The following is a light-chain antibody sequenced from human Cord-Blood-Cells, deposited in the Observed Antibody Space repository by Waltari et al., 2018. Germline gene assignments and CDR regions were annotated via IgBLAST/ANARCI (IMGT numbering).Light chain of an antibody. CDR3: CSYAGSSTLV. CDR1: SSDVGSYNL. Sequence: QSALTQPASVSGSPGQSITTSCTGTSSDVGSYNLVSWDQQHPGKAPKLMIYEGSKRPSGVSNRFSGSKSGNTASLTISGLQAEDEADYYCCSYAGSSTLVFGGGTKLTVL. J-gene: IGLJ3*02. V-gene: IGLV2-23*01. CDR2: EGS.